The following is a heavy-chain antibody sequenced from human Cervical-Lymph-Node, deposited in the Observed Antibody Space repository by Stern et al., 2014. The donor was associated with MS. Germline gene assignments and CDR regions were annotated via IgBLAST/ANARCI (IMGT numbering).Heavy chain of an antibody. V-gene: IGHV1-69*01. CDR2: IIPFFGTA. CDR3: ARGGDYSSGWYKYYYYGMDV. D-gene: IGHD6-19*01. CDR1: GGTFSSYA. Sequence: QMQLVQSGAEVKKPGSSVKVSCKASGGTFSSYAISWVRQAPGQGLEWMGGIIPFFGTANYAQKFQGRVTITADESTSTAYMELSSLRSEDTAVYYCARGGDYSSGWYKYYYYGMDVWGQGTTVTVSS. J-gene: IGHJ6*02.